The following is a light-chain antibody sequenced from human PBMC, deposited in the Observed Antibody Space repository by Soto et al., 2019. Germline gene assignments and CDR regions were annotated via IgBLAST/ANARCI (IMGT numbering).Light chain of an antibody. CDR1: QSVSRTY. Sequence: GTLSLSPGERATLSCRASQSVSRTYLAWYQQKPVQAPRLLIYATSSRATGIPDRFSGSGSGTDFTLTISRLEPEDFAVYYCQQYGRSGTLGQGTKVDIK. CDR2: ATS. V-gene: IGKV3-20*01. J-gene: IGKJ1*01. CDR3: QQYGRSGT.